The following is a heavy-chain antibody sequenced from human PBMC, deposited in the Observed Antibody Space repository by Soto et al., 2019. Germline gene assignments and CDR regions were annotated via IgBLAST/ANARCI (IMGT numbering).Heavy chain of an antibody. Sequence: GASVKVSCKASGGTFSSYAISWVRQAPGRGLEWMGGIIPIFGTANYAQKFQGRVTITADESTSTAYMELSSLRSEDTAVYYCARDQQQWLVPGPGSDPPEGGNMDVWGQGTTVTVAS. D-gene: IGHD6-19*01. CDR3: ARDQQQWLVPGPGSDPPEGGNMDV. V-gene: IGHV1-69*13. J-gene: IGHJ6*02. CDR2: IIPIFGTA. CDR1: GGTFSSYA.